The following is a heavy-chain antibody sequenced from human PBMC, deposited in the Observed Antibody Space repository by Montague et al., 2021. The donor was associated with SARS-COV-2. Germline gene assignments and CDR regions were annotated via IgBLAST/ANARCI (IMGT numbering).Heavy chain of an antibody. CDR2: ISWDSGNI. J-gene: IGHJ6*02. CDR1: GFTFSYYA. CDR3: ARGSTGWYAIFGHYGMDV. Sequence: SLRLSCAASGFTFSYYAMHWVRQAPGKGLEWVSGISWDSGNIAYADSVKGRFTISRDNAKNSLYLQMNSLRAEDTAVYYCARGSTGWYAIFGHYGMDVWGQGTTVTVSS. V-gene: IGHV3-9*01. D-gene: IGHD6-19*01.